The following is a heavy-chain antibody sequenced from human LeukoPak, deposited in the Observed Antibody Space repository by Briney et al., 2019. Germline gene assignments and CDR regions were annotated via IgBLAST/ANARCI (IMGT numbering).Heavy chain of an antibody. CDR2: VSTCGGRT. D-gene: IGHD1-26*01. CDR3: AKTSGTLLIYFAC. CDR1: GFTFGTYA. Sequence: GGSLRLSCAASGFTFGTYAMRWVRQAPGKGLVWVSGVSTCGGRTYYADSVQGRFTLSRDNSKNTLYLQMTSLRRDNTAVYSCAKTSGTLLIYFACWSQGTVVTV. J-gene: IGHJ4*02. V-gene: IGHV3-23*01.